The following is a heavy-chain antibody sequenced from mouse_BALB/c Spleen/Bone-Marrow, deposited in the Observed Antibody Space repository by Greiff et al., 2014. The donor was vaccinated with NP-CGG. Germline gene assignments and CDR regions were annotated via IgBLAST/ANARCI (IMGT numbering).Heavy chain of an antibody. J-gene: IGHJ3*01. CDR3: AIYYYGSSGFAY. D-gene: IGHD1-1*01. CDR1: GFNIKDTY. V-gene: IGHV14-3*02. CDR2: IDPANGNT. Sequence: EQLKESGAELVKPGASVKLSCTASGFNIKDTYMHWVKQRPEQGLEWIGRIDPANGNTKYDPKFQGKATITADTSSNTAYLQLSSLTSEDTAVYYCAIYYYGSSGFAYWGQGTLVTVSA.